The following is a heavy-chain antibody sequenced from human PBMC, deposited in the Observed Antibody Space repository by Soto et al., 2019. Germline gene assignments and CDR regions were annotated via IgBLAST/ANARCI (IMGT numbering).Heavy chain of an antibody. Sequence: GGSLRLSCAASGFTFDTFSMNWIRQAPGKGLEWVSYISGRSTVIYYADSVKGRFTISRDNAKNSLYLQMNSLRDEDSAVYYCARVRSGSYYYLDYWGHGTLVTVSS. D-gene: IGHD1-26*01. CDR3: ARVRSGSYYYLDY. V-gene: IGHV3-48*02. J-gene: IGHJ4*01. CDR1: GFTFDTFS. CDR2: ISGRSTVI.